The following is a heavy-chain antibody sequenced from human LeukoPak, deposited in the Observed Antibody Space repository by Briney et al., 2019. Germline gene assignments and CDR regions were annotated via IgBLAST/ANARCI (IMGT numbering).Heavy chain of an antibody. Sequence: ASVKVSCKTSGYMFNIYFLYWVRQAPGQGLEWMGWLNPHSGETNYAQKFQGRVTMTRDTSITTAYLDLSRLRSDGTAVYYCARGHYNIENGDYADFFDKWGQGTLVTVSS. D-gene: IGHD2-21*01. CDR1: GYMFNIYF. V-gene: IGHV1-2*02. CDR2: LNPHSGET. J-gene: IGHJ4*02. CDR3: ARGHYNIENGDYADFFDK.